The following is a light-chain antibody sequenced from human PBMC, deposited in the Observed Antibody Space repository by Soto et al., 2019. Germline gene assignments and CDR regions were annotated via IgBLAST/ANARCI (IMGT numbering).Light chain of an antibody. V-gene: IGLV1-51*01. J-gene: IGLJ3*02. Sequence: QSVLTQPPSVSAAPGQKVTISCSGSSSNIGDNYVSWYQQVPGTAPKLLIYDNNKRPPGIPDRFSGSKSGTSATLGITGLQTGDEADYYCGTWDNSLSYGRVFGGGTKLTVL. CDR2: DNN. CDR1: SSNIGDNY. CDR3: GTWDNSLSYGRV.